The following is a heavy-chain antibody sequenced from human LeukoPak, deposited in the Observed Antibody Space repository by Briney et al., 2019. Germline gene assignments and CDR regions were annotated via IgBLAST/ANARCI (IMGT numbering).Heavy chain of an antibody. V-gene: IGHV4-39*01. CDR2: IYYSGST. Sequence: NPSETLSLTCTVSGGSISSSSYYWGWIRQPPGKGLEWIGSIYYSGSTYYNPSLKSRVTISVDTSKNQFSLKLSSVTAADTAVYYCARAPYYYDSSIYYMDVWGKGTTVTISS. CDR1: GGSISSSSYY. J-gene: IGHJ6*03. D-gene: IGHD3-22*01. CDR3: ARAPYYYDSSIYYMDV.